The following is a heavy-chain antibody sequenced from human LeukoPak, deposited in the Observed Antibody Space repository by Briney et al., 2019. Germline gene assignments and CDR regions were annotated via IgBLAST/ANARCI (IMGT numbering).Heavy chain of an antibody. J-gene: IGHJ4*02. CDR1: GYTFTSYG. V-gene: IGHV1-46*01. CDR2: INPSGGST. CDR3: ARARSDSSGYSGDCFDY. D-gene: IGHD3-22*01. Sequence: ASVKVSCKASGYTFTSYGISWVRQAPGQGLEWMGIINPSGGSTSYAQKFQGRVTMTRDTSTSTVYMELSSLRSEDTAVYYCARARSDSSGYSGDCFDYWGQGTLVTVSS.